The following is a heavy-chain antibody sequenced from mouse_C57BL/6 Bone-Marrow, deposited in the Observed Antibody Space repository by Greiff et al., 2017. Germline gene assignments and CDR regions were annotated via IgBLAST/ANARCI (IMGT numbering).Heavy chain of an antibody. Sequence: QVHVKQSGPELVKPGASVKISCKASGYAFSSSWMNWVKQRPGKGLEWIGRIYPGDGDTNYNGKFKGKATLTADKSSSTAYMQLSSLTSEDSAVYFCARLSTVVATRYAMDYWGQGTSVTVSS. J-gene: IGHJ4*01. CDR1: GYAFSSSW. CDR2: IYPGDGDT. V-gene: IGHV1-82*01. CDR3: ARLSTVVATRYAMDY. D-gene: IGHD1-1*01.